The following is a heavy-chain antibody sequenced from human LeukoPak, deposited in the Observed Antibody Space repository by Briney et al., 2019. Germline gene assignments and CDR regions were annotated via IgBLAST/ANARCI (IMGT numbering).Heavy chain of an antibody. D-gene: IGHD3-22*01. J-gene: IGHJ4*02. V-gene: IGHV1-18*01. CDR1: GYTITSYG. Sequence: ASMKLSCKASGYTITSYGISWVRQAPGQGLEWMGCISADKGYTNFAQKFQGRVTLTTDTSTSTAYMELRSLRSDDTAVYYCARDYHDSSSYRLVGFDYWGQGTLVTVSS. CDR2: ISADKGYT. CDR3: ARDYHDSSSYRLVGFDY.